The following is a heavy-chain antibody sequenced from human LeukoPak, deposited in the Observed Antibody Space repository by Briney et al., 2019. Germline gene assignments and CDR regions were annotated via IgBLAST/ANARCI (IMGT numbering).Heavy chain of an antibody. D-gene: IGHD2-15*01. CDR3: ARGADGVSSNSRGWFDP. CDR2: ISTSSSYI. V-gene: IGHV3-21*01. CDR1: GFTFSSYS. J-gene: IGHJ5*02. Sequence: GGSLRLSCAGSGFTFSSYSMNWVRQAPGKGLEWVSSISTSSSYIYYADSVKGRFTISRDNAKNSLYLQMNSLRAEDTAVYSCARGADGVSSNSRGWFDPWGQGTLVTISS.